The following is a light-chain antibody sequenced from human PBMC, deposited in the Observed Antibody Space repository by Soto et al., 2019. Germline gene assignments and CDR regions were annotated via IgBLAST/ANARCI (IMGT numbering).Light chain of an antibody. CDR2: EVI. CDR1: SSDVWSFNF. CDR3: CSDAGSSSYV. V-gene: IGLV2-23*02. Sequence: QSVLTQPASVSGSLGQSITISCTRPSSDVWSFNFVSWYQQHPDKAPQVLIYEVIKRPPGVSNRFSGSKSGNTASLTISGLQADDEADYYCCSDAGSSSYVFGTGTRSPS. J-gene: IGLJ1*01.